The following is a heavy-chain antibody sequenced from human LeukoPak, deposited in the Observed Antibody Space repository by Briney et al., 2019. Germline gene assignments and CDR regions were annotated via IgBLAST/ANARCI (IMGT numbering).Heavy chain of an antibody. CDR1: GFTFSTYG. Sequence: GGSLRLSCAASGFTFSTYGMHWVRQAPGKGLEWVAFIRCDGNEKYYADSVKGRFTISKDTSKNTLYLQMNSLRAEDTAVYYCARDLMGIAYRGAFYYWGQGTLVTVSS. J-gene: IGHJ4*02. V-gene: IGHV3-30*02. D-gene: IGHD6-13*01. CDR3: ARDLMGIAYRGAFYY. CDR2: IRCDGNEK.